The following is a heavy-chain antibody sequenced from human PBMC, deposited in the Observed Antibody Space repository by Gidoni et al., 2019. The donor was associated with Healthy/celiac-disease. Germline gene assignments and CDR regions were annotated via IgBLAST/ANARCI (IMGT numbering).Heavy chain of an antibody. CDR2: IYYSGST. CDR3: ARDLGSGAFYYYGMDV. Sequence: QLQLQESGPGLVKPSETLSLTCTVSGGSISSSSYYWGWIRQPPGKGLEWIGSIYYSGSTYYNPSLKSRVTISVDTSKNQFSLKLSSVTAADTAVYYCARDLGSGAFYYYGMDVWGQGTTVTVSS. D-gene: IGHD3-10*01. J-gene: IGHJ6*02. CDR1: GGSISSSSYY. V-gene: IGHV4-39*07.